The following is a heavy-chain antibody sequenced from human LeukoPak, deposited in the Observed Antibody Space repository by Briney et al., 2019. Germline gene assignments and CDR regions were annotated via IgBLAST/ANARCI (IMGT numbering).Heavy chain of an antibody. J-gene: IGHJ1*01. CDR1: GGSISSYY. D-gene: IGHD4-17*01. Sequence: SETLSLTCTVSGGSISSYYWSWIRQHPGKGLEWIGYIYYSGSTYYNPSLKSRVTISVDTSKNQFSLKLSSVTAADTAVYYCAREGGLRNPGRIQHWGQGTLVTVSS. V-gene: IGHV4-59*06. CDR3: AREGGLRNPGRIQH. CDR2: IYYSGST.